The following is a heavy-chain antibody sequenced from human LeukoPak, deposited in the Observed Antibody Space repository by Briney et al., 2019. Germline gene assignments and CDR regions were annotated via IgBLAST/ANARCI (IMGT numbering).Heavy chain of an antibody. Sequence: SETLSLTCTVSGGSISSYYWSWIWQPPGRGLEWIGYIYYSGSTNYNPSLKSRVTISVDTSKNQFSLKLSSVTAADTAVYYCARATSGYHYDPWGQGTLVTVSS. CDR3: ARATSGYHYDP. V-gene: IGHV4-59*01. J-gene: IGHJ5*02. CDR2: IYYSGST. CDR1: GGSISSYY. D-gene: IGHD5-12*01.